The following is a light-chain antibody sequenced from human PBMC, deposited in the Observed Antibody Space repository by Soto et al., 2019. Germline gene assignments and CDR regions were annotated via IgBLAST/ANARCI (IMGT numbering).Light chain of an antibody. CDR3: QQSYITSMYT. V-gene: IGKV1-5*03. Sequence: DMQMTQSPSTLSASVGDRVTITCRAIQSISSWLAWYQQKPGKAPKLLIYKASSLESGVPSRFSGSGSGTEFTLTISSLKPEDVATYYCQQSYITSMYTFGRGTKVDIK. J-gene: IGKJ2*01. CDR2: KAS. CDR1: QSISSW.